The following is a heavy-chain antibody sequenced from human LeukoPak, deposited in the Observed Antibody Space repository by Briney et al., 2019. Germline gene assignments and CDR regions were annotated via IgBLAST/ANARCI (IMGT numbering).Heavy chain of an antibody. CDR1: GFSFSSYA. CDR2: ISHDGGST. V-gene: IGHV3-23*01. Sequence: GGSLRLSCAASGFSFSSYAMSWVRQAPGKGLEWVSHISHDGGSTYYADSVKGRFTISRDNSKNTLYLQMSGLKDEDTAIYYCAKVKFYLDNWGQGTLVTVSS. CDR3: AKVKFYLDN. J-gene: IGHJ4*02.